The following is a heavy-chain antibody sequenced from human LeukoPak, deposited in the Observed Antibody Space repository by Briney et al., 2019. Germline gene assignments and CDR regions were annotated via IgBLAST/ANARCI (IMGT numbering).Heavy chain of an antibody. CDR3: AQDWPSAVTTTPGF. CDR1: GLTFRDYV. D-gene: IGHD4-17*01. V-gene: IGHV3-23*01. Sequence: GGSLRLSCAASGLTFRDYVISWVRQAPGKGLEWVSSISPSGDSTYYAGSVRGRFTLSRDNSKNTVYFQMNSLRAEDTAIYYCAQDWPSAVTTTPGFWGQGTMVIVSS. CDR2: ISPSGDST. J-gene: IGHJ3*01.